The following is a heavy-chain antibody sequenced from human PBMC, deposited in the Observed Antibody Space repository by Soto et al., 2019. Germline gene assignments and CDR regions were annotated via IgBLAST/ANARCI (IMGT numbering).Heavy chain of an antibody. CDR1: GASIKGPDYY. V-gene: IGHV4-30-4*01. D-gene: IGHD2-21*01. J-gene: IGHJ6*02. CDR2: IYYKAKGEKS. CDR3: AGWAVLPIPDSVLFRFSGMDI. Sequence: QVQLLQTGPGLMKASQTLSLRCAVSGASIKGPDYYWSWLRQPPGKGPEWIGRIYYKAKGEKSYYMPALMDRLNISLDRSKYLLSVSLTSVTGAGSGVSFCAGWAVLPIPDSVLFRFSGMDIWGRGTTVTAS.